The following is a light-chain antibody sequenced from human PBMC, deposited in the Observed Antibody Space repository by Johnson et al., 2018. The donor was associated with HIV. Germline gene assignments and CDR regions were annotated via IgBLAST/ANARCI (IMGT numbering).Light chain of an antibody. CDR2: DNN. Sequence: QSVLTQSPSVSAAPGQKVTISCSGSSSNIANNYVSWYQQLPGTAPKLLIYDNNKQPSGIPDRFSGSKSGTSATLGITGLQTGDEADYYCATWDSSLSAPYVFGTGTKVTVL. CDR1: SSNIANNY. V-gene: IGLV1-51*01. J-gene: IGLJ1*01. CDR3: ATWDSSLSAPYV.